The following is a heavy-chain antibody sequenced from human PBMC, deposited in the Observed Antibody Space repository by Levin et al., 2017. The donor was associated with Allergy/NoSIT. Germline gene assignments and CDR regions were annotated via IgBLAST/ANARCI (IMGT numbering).Heavy chain of an antibody. CDR2: IDQDGSEK. V-gene: IGHV3-7*01. J-gene: IGHJ4*02. CDR1: GFTFTTYS. D-gene: IGHD4-17*01. Sequence: GGSLRLSCAASGFTFTTYSMSWVRQAPGKGLECVANIDQDGSEKYYVDSVKGRFTISRDNAKNSLYLQMNSLRAEDTAIYYCARDVTIASDYWGQGTLVTVSS. CDR3: ARDVTIASDY.